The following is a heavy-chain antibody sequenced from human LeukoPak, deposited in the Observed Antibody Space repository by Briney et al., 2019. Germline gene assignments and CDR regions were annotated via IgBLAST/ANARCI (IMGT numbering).Heavy chain of an antibody. D-gene: IGHD5-24*01. CDR2: INSDGSST. Sequence: AGGSLRLSCAASGFTFSTYWMIWVRQAPGKGPVWVSRINSDGSSTSYADSVKGRFTISRDNAKNTLYLQMNSLRAEDTAVYYCTRERWLDYWGQGTLVTVSS. J-gene: IGHJ4*02. CDR1: GFTFSTYW. CDR3: TRERWLDY. V-gene: IGHV3-74*01.